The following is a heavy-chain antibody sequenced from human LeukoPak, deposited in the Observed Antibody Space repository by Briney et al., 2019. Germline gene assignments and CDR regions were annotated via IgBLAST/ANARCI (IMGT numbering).Heavy chain of an antibody. D-gene: IGHD3-10*01. J-gene: IGHJ4*02. CDR1: GFTFSSYS. Sequence: GGSLRLSCAASGFTFSSYSMNWVRQAPGKGLEWVSSISSSSYIYYAVSVKGRFTISRDNAKNSLYLQMNSLRAEDTAVYYCARLWFGELNLDYWGQGTLVTVSS. CDR3: ARLWFGELNLDY. V-gene: IGHV3-21*01. CDR2: ISSSSYI.